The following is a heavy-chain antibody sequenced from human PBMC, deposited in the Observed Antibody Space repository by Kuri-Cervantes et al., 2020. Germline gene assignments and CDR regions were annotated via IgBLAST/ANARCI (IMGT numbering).Heavy chain of an antibody. Sequence: ASVKVSCKASGYTFTDYYMHWVRQAPGQGLEWMGWISAYNGNTNYAQKLQGRVTMTTDTSTSTAYMELRSLRSDDTAVYYCARGENYYGSGDWGQGTLVTVSS. CDR3: ARGENYYGSGD. D-gene: IGHD3-10*01. CDR2: ISAYNGNT. J-gene: IGHJ4*02. V-gene: IGHV1-18*04. CDR1: GYTFTDYY.